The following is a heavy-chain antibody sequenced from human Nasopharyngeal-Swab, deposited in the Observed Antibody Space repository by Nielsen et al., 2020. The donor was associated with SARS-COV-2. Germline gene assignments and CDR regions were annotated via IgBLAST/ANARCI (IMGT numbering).Heavy chain of an antibody. J-gene: IGHJ6*02. CDR1: GFTCNNYN. V-gene: IGHV3-21*01. Sequence: GGSLRLSCAASGFTCNNYNFNWVRQAPGKGLEWVSSISRSSSYIYYADSVKGRFTISRDNAKNSLYLQMNSLRAEDTAVYYCARDGLDYDFWSAYFMDVWGQGTTVTVSS. CDR3: ARDGLDYDFWSAYFMDV. CDR2: ISRSSSYI. D-gene: IGHD3-3*01.